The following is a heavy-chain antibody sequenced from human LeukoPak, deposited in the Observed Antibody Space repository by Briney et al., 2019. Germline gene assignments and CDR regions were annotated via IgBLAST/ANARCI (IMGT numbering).Heavy chain of an antibody. Sequence: SGGSLRLSCVASGFTFSSYWMTWVRQAPGKGLEWVANINQDGSEKYYLDSVKGRFTISRDNAKNSLYLQMNSLRGEDTAVYFCARVSILNLGELSEAFDIWGQGTMVTVSS. V-gene: IGHV3-7*05. CDR1: GFTFSSYW. J-gene: IGHJ3*02. CDR2: INQDGSEK. CDR3: ARVSILNLGELSEAFDI. D-gene: IGHD3-16*02.